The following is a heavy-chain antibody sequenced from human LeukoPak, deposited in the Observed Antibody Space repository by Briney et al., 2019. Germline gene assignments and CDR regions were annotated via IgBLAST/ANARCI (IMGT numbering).Heavy chain of an antibody. V-gene: IGHV3-23*01. D-gene: IGHD3-22*01. CDR2: ISGDGDNT. Sequence: GGSLRLSCAASGFTFSSYAMSWVRHAPGKWLEWVSSISGDGDNTYYGDSVKGRFTISRDNSKNTLYLQMNSLRAEDTAVYYGYYYTNDDFDMWGQGTMVTVSS. J-gene: IGHJ3*02. CDR1: GFTFSSYA. CDR3: YYYTNDDFDM.